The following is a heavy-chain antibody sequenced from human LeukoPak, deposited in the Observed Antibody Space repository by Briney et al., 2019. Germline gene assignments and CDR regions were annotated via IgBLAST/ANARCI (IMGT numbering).Heavy chain of an antibody. CDR2: ISGSGGST. J-gene: IGHJ4*02. V-gene: IGHV3-23*01. Sequence: GGSLRLSCAASGFTFSSYAMSWVRQAPGKGLEWVSAISGSGGSTYYADSVKGRFTISRDNSRGTLYLQMNSLRAEDTAVYYCAKGYYDYVWGSYYFDYWGQGTLVTVSS. D-gene: IGHD3-16*01. CDR3: AKGYYDYVWGSYYFDY. CDR1: GFTFSSYA.